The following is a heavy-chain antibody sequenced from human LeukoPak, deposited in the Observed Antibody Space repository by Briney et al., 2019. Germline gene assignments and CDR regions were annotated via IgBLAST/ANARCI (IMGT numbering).Heavy chain of an antibody. J-gene: IGHJ5*02. CDR1: GGSISSGGYY. D-gene: IGHD2-2*01. CDR3: ARSCSSTSCYFEGVWFDP. V-gene: IGHV4-31*03. Sequence: SETLSLTCTVSGGSISSGGYYWSWIRQHPGKGLEWIGYICYSGSTYYNPSLKSRVTISVDTSKNQFSLKLSSVTAADTAVYYCARSCSSTSCYFEGVWFDPWGQGTLVTVSS. CDR2: ICYSGST.